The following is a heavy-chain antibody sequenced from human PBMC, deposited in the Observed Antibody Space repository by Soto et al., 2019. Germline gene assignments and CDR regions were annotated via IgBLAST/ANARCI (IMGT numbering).Heavy chain of an antibody. J-gene: IGHJ6*03. CDR2: IYYSGST. D-gene: IGHD5-18*01. V-gene: IGHV4-31*03. CDR1: GGSISSGGYY. CDR3: ARWDTAMGHMDV. Sequence: SETLSVTCTVSGGSISSGGYYWSWIRQHPGKGLEWIGYIYYSGSTYYNPSLKSRVTISVDTSKNQFSLKLSSVTAADTAVYYCARWDTAMGHMDVWGKGTTVTVSS.